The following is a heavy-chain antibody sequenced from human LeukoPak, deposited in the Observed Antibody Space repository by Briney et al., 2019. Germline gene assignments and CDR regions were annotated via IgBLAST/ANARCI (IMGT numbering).Heavy chain of an antibody. CDR1: AYSFSSYW. V-gene: IGHV5-51*01. Sequence: GESLKISCKGSAYSFSSYWIAWVRQMPGKGLEWMGRIYPTDSDTRYRPSFPGQVIMSVDKSISTASLHWSSLKASDTAMYYCARLPGSRLTPLRFGNDAFDVWGQGTMVTVSS. J-gene: IGHJ3*01. CDR3: ARLPGSRLTPLRFGNDAFDV. CDR2: IYPTDSDT. D-gene: IGHD6-13*01.